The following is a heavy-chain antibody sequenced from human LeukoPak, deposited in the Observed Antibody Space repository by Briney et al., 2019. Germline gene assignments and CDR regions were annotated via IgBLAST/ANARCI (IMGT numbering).Heavy chain of an antibody. J-gene: IGHJ4*02. CDR1: GSSISSYY. Sequence: SETLSLTCTVSGSSISSYYWSWIRQPPGKGLEWIGYIYYSGSTNYNPSLKSRVTISVDTSKNQFSLKLSSVTAADTAVYYCARYSYDSSGYYSNIDYWGQGTLVTVSS. CDR3: ARYSYDSSGYYSNIDY. D-gene: IGHD3-22*01. CDR2: IYYSGST. V-gene: IGHV4-59*01.